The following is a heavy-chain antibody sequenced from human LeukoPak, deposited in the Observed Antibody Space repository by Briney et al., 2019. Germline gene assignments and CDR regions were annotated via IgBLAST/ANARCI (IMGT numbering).Heavy chain of an antibody. CDR2: ITSNGGTT. Sequence: GGSLRLSCAASGLTFSNYAMSWVRQAPGKGLEWVSSITSNGGTTYYADSVKGRFTISRDNSKNTLYLQMNSLRVEDTAVYSCAKGPYCSGSTCHWYFEFWGRGTLVTVSS. CDR1: GLTFSNYA. CDR3: AKGPYCSGSTCHWYFEF. V-gene: IGHV3-23*01. J-gene: IGHJ2*01. D-gene: IGHD2-15*01.